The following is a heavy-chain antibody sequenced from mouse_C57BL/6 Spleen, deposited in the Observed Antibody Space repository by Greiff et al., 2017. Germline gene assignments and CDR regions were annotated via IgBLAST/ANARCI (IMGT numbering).Heavy chain of an antibody. CDR2: IRNKANGYTT. V-gene: IGHV7-3*01. CDR3: ARGYDYDNYFDV. CDR1: GFTFTDYY. Sequence: EVKLVESGGGLVQPGGSLSLSCAASGFTFTDYYMSWVRQPPGKALEWLGFIRNKANGYTTEYSASVKGRFTISRDNSQSILYLQMNALRAEDSATYYCARGYDYDNYFDVWGTGTTVTVSS. D-gene: IGHD2-4*01. J-gene: IGHJ1*03.